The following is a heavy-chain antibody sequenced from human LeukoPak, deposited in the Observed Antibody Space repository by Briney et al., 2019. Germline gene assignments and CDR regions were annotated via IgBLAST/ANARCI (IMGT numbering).Heavy chain of an antibody. CDR1: GGSISSYY. D-gene: IGHD1-26*01. J-gene: IGHJ6*02. Sequence: SETLSLTCTVSGGSISSYYWSWIRQPPGKGLEWIGHIYYSGSTNYNPSLKSRVTISVDTSKNQFSLKLSSVTAADTAVYYCARHSGSGMDVWGQGTTVTVSS. CDR2: IYYSGST. V-gene: IGHV4-59*01. CDR3: ARHSGSGMDV.